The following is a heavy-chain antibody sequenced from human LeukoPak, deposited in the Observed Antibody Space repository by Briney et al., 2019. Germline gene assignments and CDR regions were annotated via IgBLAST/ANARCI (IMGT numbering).Heavy chain of an antibody. CDR1: GGSFSGYY. CDR2: INYRGST. J-gene: IGHJ3*02. D-gene: IGHD3-3*02. Sequence: SETLSLTCAVYGGSFSGYYWSWIRQPPGKGLEWIGEINYRGSTNYKPSLKSRVTISVDTSKNQFSLKLSSVTAADTAVYYCATGGTVLADDAFDIWGQGTMVTVSS. V-gene: IGHV4-34*01. CDR3: ATGGTVLADDAFDI.